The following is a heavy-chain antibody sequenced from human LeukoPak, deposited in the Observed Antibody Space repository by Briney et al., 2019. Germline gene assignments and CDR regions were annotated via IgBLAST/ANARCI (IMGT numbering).Heavy chain of an antibody. CDR1: GLSFSSYS. CDR3: ARDGGYGSGSHPADYYGMDV. Sequence: PGGSLRLSCAASGLSFSSYSSNWVRQAPGKGLEWDSSISSSSSYIYYADSVKGRFTISRDNAKNSLYLQMNSLRAEDTAVYYCARDGGYGSGSHPADYYGMDVWGKGTTVTVSS. V-gene: IGHV3-21*01. CDR2: ISSSSSYI. J-gene: IGHJ6*04. D-gene: IGHD3-10*01.